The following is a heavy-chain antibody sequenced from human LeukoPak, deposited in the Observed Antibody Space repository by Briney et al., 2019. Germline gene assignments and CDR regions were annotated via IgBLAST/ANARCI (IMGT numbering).Heavy chain of an antibody. J-gene: IGHJ2*01. V-gene: IGHV3-66*01. CDR3: AKSSGTYSLWYFDL. Sequence: GGSLRLSCAASEFSVGSNYMTWVRQAPGKGLEWVSLIYSGGSTYYADSVKGRFTISRDNSKNTLYLQMNSLRAEDTAVYYCAKSSGTYSLWYFDLWGRGTLVTVSS. CDR1: EFSVGSNY. CDR2: IYSGGST. D-gene: IGHD1-26*01.